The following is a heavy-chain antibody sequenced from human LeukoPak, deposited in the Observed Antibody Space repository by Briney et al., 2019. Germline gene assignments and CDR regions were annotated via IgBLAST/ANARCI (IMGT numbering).Heavy chain of an antibody. J-gene: IGHJ3*02. CDR1: GYTFTSYG. Sequence: ASVKVSCKASGYTFTSYGINWVRQATGQGLEWMGWMNPNSGNTGYAQKFQGRVTMTRNTSISTAYMELSSLRSEDTAVYYCAGGIAVAGNDAFDIWGQGTMVTVSS. CDR2: MNPNSGNT. CDR3: AGGIAVAGNDAFDI. D-gene: IGHD6-19*01. V-gene: IGHV1-8*02.